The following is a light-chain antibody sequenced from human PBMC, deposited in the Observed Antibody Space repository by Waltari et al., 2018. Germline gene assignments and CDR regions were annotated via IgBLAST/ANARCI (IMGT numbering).Light chain of an antibody. CDR1: RSVSRA. V-gene: IGKV3-20*01. CDR3: QHYVRLPAT. Sequence: EIVLPQSPGILSLSPGERATLPGRASRSVSRALDWYQQKPGKAPRLLIYGASSRATGLPDRFSGGGSGTDFSLSISRLEPEDFAVYYCQHYVRLPATFGQGTKVEIK. J-gene: IGKJ1*01. CDR2: GAS.